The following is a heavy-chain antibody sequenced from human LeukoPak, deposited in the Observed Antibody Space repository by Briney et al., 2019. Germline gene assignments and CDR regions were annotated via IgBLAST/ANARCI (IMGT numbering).Heavy chain of an antibody. D-gene: IGHD3-10*01. V-gene: IGHV3-74*01. CDR3: ASEGVPPVDY. CDR1: GFPFNSFW. CDR2: MNEYSTTI. J-gene: IGHJ4*02. Sequence: GGSLRLSCAASGFPFNSFWMHWVRQAPGKGLEWVSDMNEYSTTIRYADSVKGRFTISRDNAKSILYLQMNNLRAEDTAMDYCASEGVPPVDYWGQGTLVTVSS.